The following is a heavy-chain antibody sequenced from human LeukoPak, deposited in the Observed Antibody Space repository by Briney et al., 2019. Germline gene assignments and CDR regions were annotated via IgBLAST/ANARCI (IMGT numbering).Heavy chain of an antibody. D-gene: IGHD3-22*01. J-gene: IGHJ4*02. CDR3: ARGVDYYENSGTIDY. CDR1: GFTFSSYA. V-gene: IGHV3-30-3*01. Sequence: GRSLRLSCAASGFTFSSYAMHWVRQAPGKGLEWVAVISYDGSNKYYADSVKGRFTISRDNSKNTLYLQMNSLRAEDTAVYYCARGVDYYENSGTIDYWGQGTLVTVSS. CDR2: ISYDGSNK.